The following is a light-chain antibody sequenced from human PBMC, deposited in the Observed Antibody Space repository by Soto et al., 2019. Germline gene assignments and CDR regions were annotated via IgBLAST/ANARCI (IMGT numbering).Light chain of an antibody. V-gene: IGKV3-20*01. CDR3: QQYARSPIT. J-gene: IGKJ3*01. CDR1: QSVTSNY. CDR2: GAS. Sequence: EIVLTQAPGTLSLSPGERATLSCRASQSVTSNYLAWYQQKPGQAPRLLIYGASSRATGIPDKFSGSGSGTDFTLTISRLEPEDFAVYYCQQYARSPITFGLGTKVDI.